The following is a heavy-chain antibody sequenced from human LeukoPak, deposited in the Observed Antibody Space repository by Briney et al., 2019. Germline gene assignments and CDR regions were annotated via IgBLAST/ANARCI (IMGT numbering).Heavy chain of an antibody. Sequence: SVKVSCKASGGTFSSYAISWVRQAPGQGLEWMGRIIPILGIANYAQKFQGRVTITADKSTSTAYMELSSLRSEDTAVYYCAGGYCSSTSCYSSPTYCYGMDVWGQGTTVTVSS. D-gene: IGHD2-2*01. V-gene: IGHV1-69*04. CDR3: AGGYCSSTSCYSSPTYCYGMDV. J-gene: IGHJ6*02. CDR1: GGTFSSYA. CDR2: IIPILGIA.